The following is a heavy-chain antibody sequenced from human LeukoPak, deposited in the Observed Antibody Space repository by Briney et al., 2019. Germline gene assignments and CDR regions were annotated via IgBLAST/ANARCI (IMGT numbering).Heavy chain of an antibody. CDR1: GFTFSDYY. D-gene: IGHD1-26*01. CDR3: AKAGATGGFDY. V-gene: IGHV3-69-1*01. CDR2: ISSSNTI. J-gene: IGHJ4*02. Sequence: PGGSLRLSCAASGFTFSDYYMNWIRQAPGKGLEWISYISSSNTIYYIDSVKGRFTISRDNAKNSLYLQMNSLRAEDTALYYCAKAGATGGFDYWGQGTLVTVSS.